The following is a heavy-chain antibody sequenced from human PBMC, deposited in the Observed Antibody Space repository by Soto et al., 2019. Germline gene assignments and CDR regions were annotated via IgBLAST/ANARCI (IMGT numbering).Heavy chain of an antibody. CDR3: ASWRSVVVTPEVTDY. D-gene: IGHD3-22*01. Sequence: WGSLRLSCAASVFTFSSYAMHWFRQAPGKGLEWVAVISYDGSNKYYADSVKGRFTISRDNSKNTLYLQMNSLRAEDTAVYYCASWRSVVVTPEVTDYWGQGTLVTVSS. CDR2: ISYDGSNK. V-gene: IGHV3-30-3*01. J-gene: IGHJ4*02. CDR1: VFTFSSYA.